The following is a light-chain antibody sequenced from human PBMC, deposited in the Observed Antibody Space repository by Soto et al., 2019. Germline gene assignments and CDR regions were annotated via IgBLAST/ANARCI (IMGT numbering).Light chain of an antibody. CDR3: QQRFAWPNS. Sequence: EIVLTQSPATLSLSPGERATLSCRASQSVSIYLAWYQQRPGQTPRLLIYDISTRAAVIPARFSGSVFRTDYTLPISNLEPEDSAVYYCQQRFAWPNSFGGGTKVQI. J-gene: IGKJ4*01. CDR2: DIS. CDR1: QSVSIY. V-gene: IGKV3-11*01.